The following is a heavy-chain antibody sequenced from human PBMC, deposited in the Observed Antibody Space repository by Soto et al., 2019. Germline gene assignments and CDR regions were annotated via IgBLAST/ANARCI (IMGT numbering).Heavy chain of an antibody. CDR3: ASGHDAYKVRY. D-gene: IGHD1-1*01. J-gene: IGHJ4*02. Sequence: SETLSLTCTVSGGSISSGGTGSYWTWIRQLPGKGLEWIGYTYYTGNTYYNPSLKSRPTISIDTSENQFSLKLTSVTAADTAVYFCASGHDAYKVRYWGQGTLVTVS. CDR1: GGSISSGGTGSY. V-gene: IGHV4-31*03. CDR2: TYYTGNT.